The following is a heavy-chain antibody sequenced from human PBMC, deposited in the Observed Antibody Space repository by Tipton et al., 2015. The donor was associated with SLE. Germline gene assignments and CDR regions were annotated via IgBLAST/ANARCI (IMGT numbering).Heavy chain of an antibody. Sequence: SLRLSCAASGFTFDDYGMSWVRQSPGKGLEWVSAINWDGGRTHYADSVKGRFTISRDNAKNSLYLQMNSLRPEDTALYHCVRDRSIVGVTGDAFDIWGQGTVVTVSS. D-gene: IGHD1-26*01. CDR1: GFTFDDYG. V-gene: IGHV3-20*01. J-gene: IGHJ3*02. CDR3: VRDRSIVGVTGDAFDI. CDR2: INWDGGRT.